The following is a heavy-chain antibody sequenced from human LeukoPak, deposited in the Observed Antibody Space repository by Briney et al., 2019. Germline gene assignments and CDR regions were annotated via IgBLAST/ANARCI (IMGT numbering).Heavy chain of an antibody. CDR1: GETFIHNF. J-gene: IGHJ4*02. V-gene: IGHV4-34*01. Sequence: SETVSLTCAVYGETFIHNFWTWIRQPPGKGLEWIGQINHSGSTYYNPSLKSRVTILVDTSKNQFSLKLTSVTAADTAVYYCARAMPYFYGSIAVPGTIDYWGQGILVTVSS. CDR2: INHSGST. CDR3: ARAMPYFYGSIAVPGTIDY. D-gene: IGHD6-19*01.